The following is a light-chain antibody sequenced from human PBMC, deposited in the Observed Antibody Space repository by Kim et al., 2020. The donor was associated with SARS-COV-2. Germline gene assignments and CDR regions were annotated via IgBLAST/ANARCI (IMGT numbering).Light chain of an antibody. V-gene: IGLV6-57*01. J-gene: IGLJ3*02. CDR2: EDD. CDR1: GGNIASNY. CDR3: QSYDSSDQV. Sequence: GKTVTTSCTPCGGNIASNYVQWYQQPPGSSPTAVIYEDDRGPSGVPDRFSGSIDSSSNAASLTISGLKTEDEADYYCQSYDSSDQVFGGGTQLTVL.